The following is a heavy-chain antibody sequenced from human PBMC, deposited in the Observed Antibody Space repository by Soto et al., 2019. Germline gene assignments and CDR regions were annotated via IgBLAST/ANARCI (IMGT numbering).Heavy chain of an antibody. CDR3: ARVTVAVPATTQYFDY. CDR1: GFSVTSGDYY. D-gene: IGHD1-26*01. Sequence: PSEPLSLTCPFSGFSVTSGDYYWSWIRQPPGKGLEWIGYFYYSGINNYNPSLKSRVTISADKSKHKFSLKLRSVTASDAAVYYCARVTVAVPATTQYFDYWGQGTPVTV. J-gene: IGHJ4*02. V-gene: IGHV4-61*08. CDR2: FYYSGIN.